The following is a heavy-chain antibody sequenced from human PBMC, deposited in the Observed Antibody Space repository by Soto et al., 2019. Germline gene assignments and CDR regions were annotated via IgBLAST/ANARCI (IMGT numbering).Heavy chain of an antibody. CDR3: ARAVRYGMDV. V-gene: IGHV3-48*02. J-gene: IGHJ6*02. CDR1: GFTFSTYS. CDR2: ISSSSSTI. Sequence: PGGSLRLSCAASGFTFSTYSMNWVRQAPGKGLEWVSYISSSSSTIYYADSVKGRFTISRDNAKNSLHLEVNSLRDEDTAVYYCARAVRYGMDVWGQGTTVTVSS.